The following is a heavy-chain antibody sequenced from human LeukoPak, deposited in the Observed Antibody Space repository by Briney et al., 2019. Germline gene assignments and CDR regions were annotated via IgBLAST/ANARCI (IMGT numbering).Heavy chain of an antibody. CDR2: VKHSGST. CDR3: ASVPDY. V-gene: IGHV4-34*01. Sequence: SETLSLTCAVYGGSFSGYYWSWIRQPPGKGLEWIGEVKHSGSTNYNPSLKSRVTISVDTSKNQFSLKLSSVTAADTAVYYCASVPDYWGQGTLVTVSS. CDR1: GGSFSGYY. J-gene: IGHJ4*02.